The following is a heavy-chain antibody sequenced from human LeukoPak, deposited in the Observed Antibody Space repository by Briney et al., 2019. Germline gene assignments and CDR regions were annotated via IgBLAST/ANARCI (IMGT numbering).Heavy chain of an antibody. D-gene: IGHD3-22*01. CDR3: ARCGSSGYYSPSLDDAFDI. Sequence: GESLKIYGKESRFSFTSYSLGWARQLPGKGLEWMGIIYSGDSDTRYSASFQGQVTISADKSISTAYLQWSSLKASDTAMYYCARCGSSGYYSPSLDDAFDIWGQGTMVTVSS. CDR1: RFSFTSYS. V-gene: IGHV5-51*01. CDR2: IYSGDSDT. J-gene: IGHJ3*02.